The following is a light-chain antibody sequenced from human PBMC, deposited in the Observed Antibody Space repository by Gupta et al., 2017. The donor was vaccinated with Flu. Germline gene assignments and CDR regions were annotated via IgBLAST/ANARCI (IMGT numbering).Light chain of an antibody. CDR3: SSFTSTNTWV. J-gene: IGLJ3*02. V-gene: IGLV2-14*01. CDR2: EVS. CDR1: SPDVAGYDY. Sequence: QSALTQPASVSGSPGQSITISCTGTSPDVAGYDYVSWFQQHPGKAPKLMIYEVSNRPSGVSNRFSGSKSGNAASLTISGLQAEDEADYYCSSFTSTNTWVFGGGTKLTVL.